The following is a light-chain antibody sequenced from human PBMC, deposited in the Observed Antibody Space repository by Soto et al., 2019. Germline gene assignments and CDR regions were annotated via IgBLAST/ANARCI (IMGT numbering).Light chain of an antibody. V-gene: IGKV3-20*01. CDR1: QSVSSSY. CDR2: GAS. Sequence: EIVLTQSPGTLSLSPGERATLSCRASQSVSSSYLAWYQQKPGQAPRLLIYGASIRATGIPDRFSGSGSGTDFTLTISRLEPEDFAVYYCQHYCSSPPITFGQGTRLEIK. CDR3: QHYCSSPPIT. J-gene: IGKJ5*01.